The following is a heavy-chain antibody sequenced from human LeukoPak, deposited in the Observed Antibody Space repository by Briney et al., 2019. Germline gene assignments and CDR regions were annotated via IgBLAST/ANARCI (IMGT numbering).Heavy chain of an antibody. D-gene: IGHD5-18*01. CDR1: GYSISSGYY. Sequence: SETLSLTCTVSGYSISSGYYWGWIRQPPGKGLEWIGSIYHSGSTYYNPSLKSRVTISVDTSKNQFSLKLSSVTAADTAVYYCARDRTGRNTAQDDYWGQGTQVTVSS. CDR2: IYHSGST. J-gene: IGHJ4*02. CDR3: ARDRTGRNTAQDDY. V-gene: IGHV4-38-2*02.